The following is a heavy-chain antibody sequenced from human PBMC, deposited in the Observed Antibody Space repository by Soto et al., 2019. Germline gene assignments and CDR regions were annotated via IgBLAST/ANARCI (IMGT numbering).Heavy chain of an antibody. CDR3: AKNKQDDIVVLVGATKKYYYGVDV. D-gene: IGHD2-15*01. CDR1: GFTFRNYA. V-gene: IGHV3-23*01. CDR2: FSGSGGST. Sequence: PGGSLRLSCEASGFTFRNYAMTWVRQAPGKGLEWVSAFSGSGGSTYYADSVKGRFTISRDNSKNTLYLQMNSLRVEDTAVYYCAKNKQDDIVVLVGATKKYYYGVDVRGQRTTVTGSS. J-gene: IGHJ6*02.